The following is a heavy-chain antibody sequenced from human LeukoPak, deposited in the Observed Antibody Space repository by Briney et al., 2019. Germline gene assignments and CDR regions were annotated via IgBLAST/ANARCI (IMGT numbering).Heavy chain of an antibody. Sequence: ASVKVSCKASGGTFTSYYMHWVRQAPGQGLEWMGIINPSGGSTSYAQKFQGRVTMTRDMSTSTVYMELSSLRSEDTAVYYCARDLGIAAAGTTPRDYWGQGTLVTVSS. CDR2: INPSGGST. V-gene: IGHV1-46*01. CDR3: ARDLGIAAAGTTPRDY. CDR1: GGTFTSYY. J-gene: IGHJ4*02. D-gene: IGHD6-13*01.